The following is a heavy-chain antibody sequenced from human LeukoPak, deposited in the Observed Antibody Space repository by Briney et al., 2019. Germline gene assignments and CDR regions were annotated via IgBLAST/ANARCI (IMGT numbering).Heavy chain of an antibody. CDR3: ARDSSGYYVDAFDI. CDR2: ISDNSGNT. Sequence: GGSLRLSCAASGFTFSSFAMSWVRQAPGQGLEWVSAISDNSGNTYYADSVKGRFTISRDNAKNSLYLQMNSLRAEDTAVYYCARDSSGYYVDAFDIWGQGTMVTVSS. D-gene: IGHD3-22*01. CDR1: GFTFSSFA. V-gene: IGHV3-23*01. J-gene: IGHJ3*02.